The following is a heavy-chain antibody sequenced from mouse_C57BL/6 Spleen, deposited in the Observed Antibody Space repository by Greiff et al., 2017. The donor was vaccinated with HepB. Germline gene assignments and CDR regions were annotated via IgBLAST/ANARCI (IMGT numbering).Heavy chain of an antibody. Sequence: EVKLVESGAELVRPGASVKLSCTASGFNIKDDYMHWVKQRPEQGLEWIGWIDPENGDTEYASKFQGKATITADTSSNTAYLQLSSLTSEDTAVYYCTTFYYDYDGFAYWGQGTLVTVSA. D-gene: IGHD2-4*01. J-gene: IGHJ3*01. CDR2: IDPENGDT. V-gene: IGHV14-4*01. CDR3: TTFYYDYDGFAY. CDR1: GFNIKDDY.